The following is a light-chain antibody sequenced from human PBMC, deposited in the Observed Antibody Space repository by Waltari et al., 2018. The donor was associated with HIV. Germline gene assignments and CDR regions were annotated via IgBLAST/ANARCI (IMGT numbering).Light chain of an antibody. CDR1: SLSGQY. J-gene: IGLJ3*02. V-gene: IGLV3-25*03. Sequence: SYELTQPPSVSVSPGQTATITCSGDSLSGQYAYWYQQRPGQAPVAIIYKDTERPSVIPERFSGSSSGKTVTLSISEAQTEDEADYYCQSADSAGGFRVFGGGTRLSVL. CDR3: QSADSAGGFRV. CDR2: KDT.